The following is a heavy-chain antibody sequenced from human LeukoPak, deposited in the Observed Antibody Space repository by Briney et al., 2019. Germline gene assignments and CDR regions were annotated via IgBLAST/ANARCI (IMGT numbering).Heavy chain of an antibody. CDR3: ARRGGGYYAWAFDI. V-gene: IGHV3-48*03. J-gene: IGHJ3*02. Sequence: PGGSLRLSCAASGFTFSSYEMNWVRQAPGKGLEWVSYISSSGSTIYYADSVKGRFTISRDNAKNSLYLQMNSLRAEDTAVYYCARRGGGYYAWAFDIWGQGTMVTVSS. CDR1: GFTFSSYE. D-gene: IGHD3-22*01. CDR2: ISSSGSTI.